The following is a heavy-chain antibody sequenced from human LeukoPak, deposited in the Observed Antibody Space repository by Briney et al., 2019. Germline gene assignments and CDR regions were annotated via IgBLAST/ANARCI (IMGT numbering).Heavy chain of an antibody. CDR2: INPSGGST. V-gene: IGHV1-46*01. CDR3: ASTYYYDSSGPPPFEY. D-gene: IGHD3-22*01. J-gene: IGHJ4*02. Sequence: AAVKVSCKASGYTFTSYYMHWVRQAPAQGLEWMGIINPSGGSTSYAQKFQGRVTMTRDMSTSTVYMELSSLRSEDTAVYYCASTYYYDSSGPPPFEYSGQGTLVTVSS. CDR1: GYTFTSYY.